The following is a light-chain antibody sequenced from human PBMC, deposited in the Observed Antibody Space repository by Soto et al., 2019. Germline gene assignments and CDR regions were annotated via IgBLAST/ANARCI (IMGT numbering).Light chain of an antibody. CDR1: QSVSTY. J-gene: IGKJ1*01. Sequence: VFTHSPAALGFSPVGVATLXFRASQSVSTYLAWYQQKAGRPPRLLIYDASKRAPGIPARFSGSGSGTDFTLTISSLEPEDFAVYYCQQSSNWQGTFGRGTKVDIK. CDR3: QQSSNWQGT. CDR2: DAS. V-gene: IGKV3-11*01.